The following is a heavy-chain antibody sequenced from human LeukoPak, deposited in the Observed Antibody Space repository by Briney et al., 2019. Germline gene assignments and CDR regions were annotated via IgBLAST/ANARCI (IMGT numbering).Heavy chain of an antibody. Sequence: GGSLRLSCAASGFTFSSYGMHWVRQAPGKGLEWVAVIWYDGSNKYYADSVKGRFTISRNNSKNTLYLQMDSLRAEDTAVYYCAKDLGDSSMVFDSWGQGTLVTVSS. V-gene: IGHV3-33*06. J-gene: IGHJ4*02. CDR3: AKDLGDSSMVFDS. CDR2: IWYDGSNK. D-gene: IGHD4-11*01. CDR1: GFTFSSYG.